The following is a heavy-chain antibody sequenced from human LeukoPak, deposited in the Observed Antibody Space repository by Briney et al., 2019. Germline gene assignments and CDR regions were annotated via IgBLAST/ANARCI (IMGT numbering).Heavy chain of an antibody. CDR3: AKPHDYDSLTGTHPGGYFQQ. Sequence: GGSLRLSCAASGFIFSNYAMSWVRQAPGEGLEWVSAISGSGTGTYYAASVKGRFTISRDNSRNTLYLQMDSLRAEDTALYYCAKPHDYDSLTGTHPGGYFQQWGQGTLVTVSS. CDR1: GFIFSNYA. D-gene: IGHD3-9*01. CDR2: ISGSGTGT. J-gene: IGHJ1*01. V-gene: IGHV3-23*01.